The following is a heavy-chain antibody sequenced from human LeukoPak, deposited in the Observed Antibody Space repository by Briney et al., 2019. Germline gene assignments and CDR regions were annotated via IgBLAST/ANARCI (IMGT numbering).Heavy chain of an antibody. D-gene: IGHD5-12*01. J-gene: IGHJ4*02. CDR2: LFTGGNA. CDR3: ARGLRWDSGNDWGPEH. CDR1: GDSMNGYY. Sequence: SETLSLTCSVSGDSMNGYYWIWIRQTAGRGLEWIGRLFTGGNAECNPSLKSRVTMSVETSKSQFSLKLTSVTAADTAIYYCARGLRWDSGNDWGPEHWGQGVLVTVSS. V-gene: IGHV4-4*07.